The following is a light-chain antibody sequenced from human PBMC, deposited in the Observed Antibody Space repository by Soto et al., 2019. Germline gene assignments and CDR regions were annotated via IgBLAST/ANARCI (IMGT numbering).Light chain of an antibody. Sequence: QSALTQPASVSGSPGQSITFSCTGTSSDVGSSNLVSWYQQHPGKAPKLLIYEVSKRPSGVSNRFSGSKSGNTASLTISGLQAEDEADYYCCSYAGSSPHVFGTGTKLTVL. J-gene: IGLJ1*01. CDR1: SSDVGSSNL. V-gene: IGLV2-23*02. CDR3: CSYAGSSPHV. CDR2: EVS.